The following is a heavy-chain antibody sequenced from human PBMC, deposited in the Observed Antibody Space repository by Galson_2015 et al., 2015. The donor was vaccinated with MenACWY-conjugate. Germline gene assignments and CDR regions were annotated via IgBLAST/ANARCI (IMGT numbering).Heavy chain of an antibody. V-gene: IGHV3-20*04. CDR1: GFTFDDYG. J-gene: IGHJ3*02. Sequence: SLRLSCAASGFTFDDYGMSWVRQAPGKGLEWVSGINWNGGSTGYAGSVKGRFTISRDNAKNSLYLQMNSLRAEDTALYYCARDRRSENNAFDIWGQGTVVTVSS. CDR3: ARDRRSENNAFDI. D-gene: IGHD1/OR15-1a*01. CDR2: INWNGGST.